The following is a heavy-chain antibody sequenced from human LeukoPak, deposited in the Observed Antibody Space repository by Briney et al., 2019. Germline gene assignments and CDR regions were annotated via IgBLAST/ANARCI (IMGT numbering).Heavy chain of an antibody. CDR1: GGSISSYY. CDR3: AIAAAGGGFGYDY. J-gene: IGHJ4*02. V-gene: IGHV4-59*01. Sequence: SETLSLTCTVSGGSISSYYWSWIRQPPGKGLEWIGYIYYSGSTNYNPSLKSRVTISVDTSKNQFSLKLSSVTAADTAVCYCAIAAAGGGFGYDYWGQGTLVTVSS. D-gene: IGHD6-13*01. CDR2: IYYSGST.